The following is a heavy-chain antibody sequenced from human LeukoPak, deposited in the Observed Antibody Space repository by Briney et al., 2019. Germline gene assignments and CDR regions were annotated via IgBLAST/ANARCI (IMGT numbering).Heavy chain of an antibody. Sequence: GASVKVSCKASGGSFNAYAISWVRQAPGQGLEWMGWMNPNSGNTGYAQKFQGRVTITRNTSISTAYMELSSLRSEDTAVYYCARGSGSYYVRWFDPWGQGTLVTVSS. CDR2: MNPNSGNT. J-gene: IGHJ5*02. CDR1: GGSFNAYA. V-gene: IGHV1-8*03. CDR3: ARGSGSYYVRWFDP. D-gene: IGHD1-26*01.